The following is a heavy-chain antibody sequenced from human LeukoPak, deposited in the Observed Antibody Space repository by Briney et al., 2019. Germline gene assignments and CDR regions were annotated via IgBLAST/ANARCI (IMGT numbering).Heavy chain of an antibody. CDR1: GFTFSNYA. CDR3: ARDRIPYGRSGWYFPFDN. J-gene: IGHJ4*02. D-gene: IGHD6-19*01. CDR2: ISYDGRNI. Sequence: HPGRSLRLSCVASGFTFSNYAIYWVRQAPGKGLEWVAVISYDGRNIYDADSVKGRFTISRDNSKNTLFLQMTSLRPEDTAVYYCARDRIPYGRSGWYFPFDNWGQGTLVTVSS. V-gene: IGHV3-30*04.